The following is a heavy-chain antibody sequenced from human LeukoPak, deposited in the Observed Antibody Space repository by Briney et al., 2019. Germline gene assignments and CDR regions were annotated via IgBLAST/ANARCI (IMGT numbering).Heavy chain of an antibody. J-gene: IGHJ4*02. CDR2: INHSGST. CDR3: ARGLDLEWLFPPFDY. D-gene: IGHD3-3*01. V-gene: IGHV4-39*07. CDR1: GGSISSSSYY. Sequence: SETLSLTCTVSGGSISSSSYYWGWIRQPPGKGLEWIGEINHSGSTNYNPSLKSRVTISVDTSKNQFSLELSSVTAADTAAYYCARGLDLEWLFPPFDYWGQGTLVTVSS.